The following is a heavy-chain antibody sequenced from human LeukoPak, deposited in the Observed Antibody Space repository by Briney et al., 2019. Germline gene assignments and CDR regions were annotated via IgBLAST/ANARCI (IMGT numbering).Heavy chain of an antibody. CDR2: ISGSGGST. CDR3: AKDLGYDILTGLYAFDI. J-gene: IGHJ3*02. CDR1: GFTFSSYA. V-gene: IGHV3-23*01. Sequence: GGSLRLFCAASGFTFSSYAMSWVRQAPGKGLEWVSAISGSGGSTYYADSVKGRFTISRDNSKNTLYLQMNSLRAEDTAVYYCAKDLGYDILTGLYAFDIWGQGTMVTVSS. D-gene: IGHD3-9*01.